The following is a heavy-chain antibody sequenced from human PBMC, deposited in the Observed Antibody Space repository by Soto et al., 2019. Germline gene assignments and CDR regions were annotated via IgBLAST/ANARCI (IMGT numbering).Heavy chain of an antibody. J-gene: IGHJ4*02. CDR3: ARDQHMVVVTAIYTAPDY. CDR1: GFTFSSYA. Sequence: QVQLVESGGGVVQPGRSLRLSCAASGFTFSSYAMHWVRQAPGKGLEWVAVISYDGSNKYYADSVKGRFTISRDNSKNTLYLQMNSLRAEDTAVYYCARDQHMVVVTAIYTAPDYWGQGTLVTVSS. V-gene: IGHV3-30-3*01. CDR2: ISYDGSNK. D-gene: IGHD2-21*02.